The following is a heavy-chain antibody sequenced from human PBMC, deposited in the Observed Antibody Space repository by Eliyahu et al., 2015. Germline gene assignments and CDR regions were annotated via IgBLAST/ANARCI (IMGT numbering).Heavy chain of an antibody. V-gene: IGHV3-30*18. D-gene: IGHD2-15*01. J-gene: IGHJ4*02. CDR3: AKDAWEGWVGGWCYPTCDY. CDR2: ISYDGTNK. Sequence: GLEWVAIISYDGTNKYYAESVKGRFSISRDNSKNTLFLQMNSLTVEDTGVYYCAKDAWEGWVGGWCYPTCDYWGQGILVTVSS.